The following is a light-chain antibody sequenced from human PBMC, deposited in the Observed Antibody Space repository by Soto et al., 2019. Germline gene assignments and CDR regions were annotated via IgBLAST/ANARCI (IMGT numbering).Light chain of an antibody. Sequence: EIVLTQSPGTLSLSPGERATLSCRASQSVSSSYLAWYQQKPGQAPRLLIYGASSRATGIPDRFSGSGSGNDFPLTISRLEPEDFAVYYCQQYGSSPVTFGQGTKVEIK. CDR2: GAS. CDR3: QQYGSSPVT. CDR1: QSVSSSY. J-gene: IGKJ1*01. V-gene: IGKV3-20*01.